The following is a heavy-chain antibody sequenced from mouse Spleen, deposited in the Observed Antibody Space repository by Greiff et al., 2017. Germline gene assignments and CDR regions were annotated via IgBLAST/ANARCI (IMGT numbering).Heavy chain of an antibody. D-gene: IGHD1-1*01. V-gene: IGHV14-1*01. J-gene: IGHJ4*01. Sequence: EVQLVESGAELVRPGASVKLSCTASGFNIKDYYMHWVKQRPEQGLEWIGRIDPEDGDTEYAPKFQGKATMTADTSSNTAYLQLSSLTSEDTAVYYCTTWGTTVVAPNYAMDYWGQGTSVTVSS. CDR2: IDPEDGDT. CDR1: GFNIKDYY. CDR3: TTWGTTVVAPNYAMDY.